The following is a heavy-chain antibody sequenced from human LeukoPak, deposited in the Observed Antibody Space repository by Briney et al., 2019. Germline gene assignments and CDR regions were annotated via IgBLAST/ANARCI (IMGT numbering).Heavy chain of an antibody. CDR2: ISYSGST. J-gene: IGHJ4*02. Sequence: SETLSLTCTVYGGSISSSSYYWGWIRQPPGKGLEWIGSISYSGSTYYNPSLKSRVTISVDTSKNQFSLRLSSVTAADTAVYHCARHYYDSSDYYPYYFNHWGQGTLVTVSS. CDR1: GGSISSSSYY. D-gene: IGHD3-22*01. V-gene: IGHV4-39*01. CDR3: ARHYYDSSDYYPYYFNH.